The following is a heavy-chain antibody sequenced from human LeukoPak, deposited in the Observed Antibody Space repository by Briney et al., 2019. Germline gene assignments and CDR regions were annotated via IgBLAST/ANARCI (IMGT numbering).Heavy chain of an antibody. CDR3: AREPFWSGYFANLHFDY. Sequence: PGRSLRLSCAASGFTFSSYAMHWVRQAPGKGLEWVAVISYDGSNKYYADSVEGRFTISRDNSKNTLYLQMNSLRAEDTAVYYCAREPFWSGYFANLHFDYWGQGTLVTVSS. CDR1: GFTFSSYA. J-gene: IGHJ4*02. V-gene: IGHV3-30-3*01. CDR2: ISYDGSNK. D-gene: IGHD3-3*01.